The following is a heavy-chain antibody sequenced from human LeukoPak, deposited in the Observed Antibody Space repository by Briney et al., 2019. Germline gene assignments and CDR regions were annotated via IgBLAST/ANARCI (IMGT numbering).Heavy chain of an antibody. V-gene: IGHV4-30-2*01. CDR2: TYHGGRT. D-gene: IGHD2-21*02. J-gene: IGHJ6*02. Sequence: PADTLSLTCAVSGGSISSGGYPGSWIRRPPGKGLEWIGYTYHGGRTYYNPSLKSRVTISVDRSKNQFSLKLSSVTAAATAVYYCARIGTAGYYGMDVWGQGTTVTVSS. CDR1: GGSISSGGYP. CDR3: ARIGTAGYYGMDV.